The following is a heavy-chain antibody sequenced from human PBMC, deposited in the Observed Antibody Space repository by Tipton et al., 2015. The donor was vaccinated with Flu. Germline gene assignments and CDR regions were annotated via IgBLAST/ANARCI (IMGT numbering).Heavy chain of an antibody. CDR1: GYSISSGYY. V-gene: IGHV4-38-2*02. J-gene: IGHJ4*02. D-gene: IGHD1-14*01. CDR3: ARDPTTRGSTDEH. Sequence: TLSLTCTVSGYSISSGYYWGWIRQPPGKGLEWIGSIYHSGSTYYNPSLKGRVTISVDTSKNQFSLKLSSVTAADTAVYYCARDPTTRGSTDEHWGQGTLVTVSS. CDR2: IYHSGST.